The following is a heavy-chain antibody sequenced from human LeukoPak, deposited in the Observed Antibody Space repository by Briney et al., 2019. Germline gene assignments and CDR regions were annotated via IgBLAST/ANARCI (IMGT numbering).Heavy chain of an antibody. J-gene: IGHJ4*02. Sequence: ASVKVSCKASGYRFTSYDMHWVRQAPGQGLEWMGIINPSGGSTSYAQRFQGRVAMTRDTSTTTVYMEVNSLTSEDTAVYFCARDGPTAAHFDYWGQGTLVTVSS. CDR1: GYRFTSYD. D-gene: IGHD2-2*01. CDR3: ARDGPTAAHFDY. V-gene: IGHV1-46*01. CDR2: INPSGGST.